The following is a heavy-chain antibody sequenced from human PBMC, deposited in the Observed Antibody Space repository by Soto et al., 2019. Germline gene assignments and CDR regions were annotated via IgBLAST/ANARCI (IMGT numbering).Heavy chain of an antibody. Sequence: GASVKVSCKASGYTFTSYGISWVRQAPGQGLEWMGWISAYNGNTNYAQKLQGRVTMTTDTSTSTAYMELRSLRSDDTAVYYCASGGNVGAHDYYYYGMDVWGQGTTVTVSS. CDR1: GYTFTSYG. D-gene: IGHD1-26*01. CDR2: ISAYNGNT. V-gene: IGHV1-18*01. J-gene: IGHJ6*02. CDR3: ASGGNVGAHDYYYYGMDV.